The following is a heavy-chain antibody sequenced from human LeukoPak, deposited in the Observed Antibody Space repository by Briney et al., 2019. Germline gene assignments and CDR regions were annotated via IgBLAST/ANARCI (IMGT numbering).Heavy chain of an antibody. V-gene: IGHV1-69*04. D-gene: IGHD2-15*01. CDR3: ARDRYCSGGSCYPYYYYYGMDV. Sequence: GASVKVSCKASGGTFSSYAISWVRQAPGQGLEWMGRIIPILGIANYAQKFQGRVTITADKSTSTAYMELSSLRSVDTAVYYCARDRYCSGGSCYPYYYYYGMDVWGQGTTVTVSS. CDR1: GGTFSSYA. J-gene: IGHJ6*02. CDR2: IIPILGIA.